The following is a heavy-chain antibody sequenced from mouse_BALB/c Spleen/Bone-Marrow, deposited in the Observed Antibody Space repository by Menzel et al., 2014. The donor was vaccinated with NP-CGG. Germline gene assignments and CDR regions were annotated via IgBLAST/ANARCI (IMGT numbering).Heavy chain of an antibody. CDR1: GFSLTSYG. CDR3: ARVGYRYDGYAMDY. J-gene: IGHJ4*01. V-gene: IGHV2-9*02. Sequence: QVHVKQSGPGLVAPSQSLSITCTVSGFSLTSYGVHWVRQPPGKGLEWLGVIWAGGSTNYNSALMSRLSISKDNSKSQFFLKMNSLQTDDTAMYYCARVGYRYDGYAMDYWGQGTSVTVSS. D-gene: IGHD2-14*01. CDR2: IWAGGST.